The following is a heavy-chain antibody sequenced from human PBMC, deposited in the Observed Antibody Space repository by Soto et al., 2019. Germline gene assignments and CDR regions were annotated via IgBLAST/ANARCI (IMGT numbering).Heavy chain of an antibody. J-gene: IGHJ4*02. Sequence: EVQLLESGGDLVQPGGSLRLSCAASGFTFTNYLMTWVRQAPGKGLEWVSSIDKSGGDTYYADSVKGRFTTSRDNYKNTQYLQMNGLRAEATALYYCEKDTYSRSGDYWGQGTLVTVAS. CDR2: IDKSGGDT. CDR3: EKDTYSRSGDY. V-gene: IGHV3-23*05. D-gene: IGHD2-2*01. CDR1: GFTFTNYL.